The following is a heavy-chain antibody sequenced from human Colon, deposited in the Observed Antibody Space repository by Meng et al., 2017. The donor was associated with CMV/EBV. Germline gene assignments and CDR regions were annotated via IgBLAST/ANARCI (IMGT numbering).Heavy chain of an antibody. J-gene: IGHJ4*02. CDR3: ARAPPIYFVDY. Sequence: SCAASGFPFSSCAMHWVRQAPGKGLEWVALISFDGSNKYYADSVKGRFTISRDNSKNTLYLQMNSLRTEDTAVYYCARAPPIYFVDYWGQGTLVTVSS. V-gene: IGHV3-30*04. CDR2: ISFDGSNK. D-gene: IGHD2/OR15-2a*01. CDR1: GFPFSSCA.